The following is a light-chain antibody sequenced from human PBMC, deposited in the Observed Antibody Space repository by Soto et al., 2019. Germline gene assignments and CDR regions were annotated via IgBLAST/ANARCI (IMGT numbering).Light chain of an antibody. CDR2: GAS. CDR3: QQYNNWPPWT. J-gene: IGKJ1*01. Sequence: EIVMTQSPATLSASPGERATLSCRASQSVSNKLAWYQQKPGQAPRLLIYGASTRATGIPARFSGSGSGTEFTIPIISLQYADFAVYYCQQYNNWPPWTFGQGTKVEIK. V-gene: IGKV3-15*01. CDR1: QSVSNK.